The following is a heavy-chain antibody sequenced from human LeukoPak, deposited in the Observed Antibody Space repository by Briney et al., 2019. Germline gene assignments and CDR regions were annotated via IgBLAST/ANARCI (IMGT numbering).Heavy chain of an antibody. CDR3: AKSGPAAGRPDAFDI. CDR2: IYYSGIT. V-gene: IGHV4-39*07. J-gene: IGHJ3*02. D-gene: IGHD2-2*01. CDR1: GGSVTTSSFY. Sequence: SETLSLTCTLSGGSVTTSSFYWAWICQPPGKGLECIGTIYYSGITYYHSSLKSRVTISVDTSKNQFSLRLTSVTAADTAVYFCAKSGPAAGRPDAFDIWGQGTMVTVSS.